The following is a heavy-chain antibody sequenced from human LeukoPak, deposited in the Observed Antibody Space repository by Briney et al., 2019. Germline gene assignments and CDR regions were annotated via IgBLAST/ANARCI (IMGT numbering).Heavy chain of an antibody. CDR1: GGSISSYY. V-gene: IGHV4-4*07. D-gene: IGHD1-1*01. CDR3: AREAGNTQYFDY. Sequence: LETLSLTCTVSGGSISSYYWSWIRQPAGKGLEWIGRIYTSGSTNYNPSLKSRVTMSVDTSKNQFSLKLSSVTAADTAMYYCAREAGNTQYFDYWGQGTLVTVSS. CDR2: IYTSGST. J-gene: IGHJ4*02.